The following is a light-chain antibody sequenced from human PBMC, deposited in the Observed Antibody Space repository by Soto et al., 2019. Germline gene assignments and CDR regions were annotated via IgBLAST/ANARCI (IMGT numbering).Light chain of an antibody. V-gene: IGKV1-39*01. J-gene: IGKJ2*01. CDR1: QSISNY. CDR2: AGT. Sequence: DLQMTQSPSSLSAPVGDRVTVTCRASQSISNYLNWYQQKPGRAPKLLIYAGTSLQSGVPSRFSGSASRTDFTLTISSLQPEDFATYYCQQSFDTPYTFGQGTNLEIK. CDR3: QQSFDTPYT.